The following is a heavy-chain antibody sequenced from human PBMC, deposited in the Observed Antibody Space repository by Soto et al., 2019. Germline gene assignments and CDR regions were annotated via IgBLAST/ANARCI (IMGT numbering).Heavy chain of an antibody. CDR3: ARHGGFRDYVWGSYRTYYFDY. CDR1: GGSLSSYY. D-gene: IGHD3-16*02. Sequence: SETLSLTCTVSGGSLSSYYWSWIRQPPGKGLEWIGYIYYSGSTNYNPSLKSRVTISVDTSKNQFSLKLSSVTAADTAVYYCARHGGFRDYVWGSYRTYYFDYWGQGTLVTVSS. CDR2: IYYSGST. V-gene: IGHV4-59*08. J-gene: IGHJ4*02.